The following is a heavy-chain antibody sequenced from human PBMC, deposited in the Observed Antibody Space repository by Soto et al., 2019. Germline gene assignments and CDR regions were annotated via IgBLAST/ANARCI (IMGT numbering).Heavy chain of an antibody. D-gene: IGHD6-13*01. CDR3: ARDGSSSWYGNWFDP. Sequence: TSETLSLTCTVSGGSISSYYWSWIRQPPGKGLEWIGYIYYSGSTYYNPSLKSRVTISVDTSKNQFSLKLSSVTAADTAVYYCARDGSSSWYGNWFDPWGQGTLVTVSS. CDR2: IYYSGST. V-gene: IGHV4-59*12. CDR1: GGSISSYY. J-gene: IGHJ5*02.